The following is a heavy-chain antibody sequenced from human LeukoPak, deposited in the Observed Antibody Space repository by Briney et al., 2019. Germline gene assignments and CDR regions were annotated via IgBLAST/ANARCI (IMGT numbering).Heavy chain of an antibody. J-gene: IGHJ4*02. CDR3: ARGGSSSSRVDY. CDR2: IYYSGST. D-gene: IGHD6-6*01. Sequence: SQTLSLTCTVSGGSISSGGYYWSWIRQHPGKGLEWIGYIYYSGSTYYNPSLKSRVTISVDTSKNQFPLKLSSVTAADTAVYYCARGGSSSSRVDYWGQGTLVTVSS. V-gene: IGHV4-31*03. CDR1: GGSISSGGYY.